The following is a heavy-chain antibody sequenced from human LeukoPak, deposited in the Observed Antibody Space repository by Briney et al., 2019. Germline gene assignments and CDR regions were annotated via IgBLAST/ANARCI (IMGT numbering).Heavy chain of an antibody. D-gene: IGHD3-10*01. CDR2: INHSGST. J-gene: IGHJ5*02. CDR1: GGSISSSSYY. CDR3: ARHTYCYGSGKARFDP. V-gene: IGHV4-39*01. Sequence: SETLSLTCSVSGGSISSSSYYWGWIRQPPGKGLEWIGEINHSGSTNYNPSLKSRATISLDTSKNQFSLKLSSVTAADTAVYYCARHTYCYGSGKARFDPWGQGTLVTVSS.